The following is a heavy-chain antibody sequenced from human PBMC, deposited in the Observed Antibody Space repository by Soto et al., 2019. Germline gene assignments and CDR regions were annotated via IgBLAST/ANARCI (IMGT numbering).Heavy chain of an antibody. Sequence: ESLKVSCKACGHRFTTYWLSWVRQMPGKGLEWMGIINPGDSEIRYSPSFQGRVTISADRSINTAYLQWSSLEASDTAIYYCERHEQFYYQFYGMDVWGQGTTVTVS. J-gene: IGHJ6*02. V-gene: IGHV5-51*01. CDR1: GHRFTTYW. CDR2: INPGDSEI. CDR3: ERHEQFYYQFYGMDV. D-gene: IGHD4-4*01.